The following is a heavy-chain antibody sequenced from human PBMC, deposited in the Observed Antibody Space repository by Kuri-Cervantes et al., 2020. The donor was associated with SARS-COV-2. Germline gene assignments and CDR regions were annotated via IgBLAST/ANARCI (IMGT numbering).Heavy chain of an antibody. Sequence: GESLKISCAASGFTFSGSAMHWVRQASGKGLEWVGRIRSKANSYATAYAASVKGRFTISRDNAKNSLYLQMNSLRAEDTAVYYCARPAETGTRFDYWGQGTLVTVSS. J-gene: IGHJ4*02. D-gene: IGHD1-1*01. CDR2: IRSKANSYAT. V-gene: IGHV3-73*01. CDR1: GFTFSGSA. CDR3: ARPAETGTRFDY.